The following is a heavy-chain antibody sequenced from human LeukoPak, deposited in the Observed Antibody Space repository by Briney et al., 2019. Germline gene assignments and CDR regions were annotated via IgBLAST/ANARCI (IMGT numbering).Heavy chain of an antibody. CDR2: ISAYNGNT. CDR3: ARGNYLRKDIVVVPAATRHNWFDP. D-gene: IGHD2-2*01. CDR1: GYTFTSYG. J-gene: IGHJ5*02. V-gene: IGHV1-18*01. Sequence: ASVKVSCKASGYTFTSYGISWVRQAPGQGLEWMGWISAYNGNTNYAQKLQGRVTMTTDTSTSTAYMELRSLRSDDTAVYYCARGNYLRKDIVVVPAATRHNWFDPWGQGTLVTVSS.